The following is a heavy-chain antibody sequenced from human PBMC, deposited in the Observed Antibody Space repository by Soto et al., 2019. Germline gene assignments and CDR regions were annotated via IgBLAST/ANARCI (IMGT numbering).Heavy chain of an antibody. CDR1: GFTFSSYG. J-gene: IGHJ5*02. V-gene: IGHV3-30*18. CDR3: AKDLRGIAALNDP. D-gene: IGHD6-13*01. Sequence: QVQLVESGGGVVQLGRSLRLSCAASGFTFSSYGMHWVRQAPGKGLEWVAVISYDGSNKYYADSVKGRFTISRDNSKNTLYLQMNSLRAEDTAVYYGAKDLRGIAALNDPWGQGTLVTVSS. CDR2: ISYDGSNK.